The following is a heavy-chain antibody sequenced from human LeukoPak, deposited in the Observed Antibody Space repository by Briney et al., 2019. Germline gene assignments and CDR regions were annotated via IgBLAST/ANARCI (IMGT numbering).Heavy chain of an antibody. V-gene: IGHV3-7*01. Sequence: PSETLSLTCTVSGGSISSYYWSWIRQPAGKGLEWVANIKKDGSEKNYVDSVKGRFTISRDNAKNSLYLQMNSLRAEDTAVYYCAREGRESSGYDYWGQGTLVTVSS. CDR3: AREGRESSGYDY. J-gene: IGHJ4*02. D-gene: IGHD3-22*01. CDR1: GGSISSYY. CDR2: IKKDGSEK.